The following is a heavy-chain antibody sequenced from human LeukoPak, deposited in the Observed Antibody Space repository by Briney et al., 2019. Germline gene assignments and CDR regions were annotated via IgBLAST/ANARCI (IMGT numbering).Heavy chain of an antibody. D-gene: IGHD3/OR15-3a*01. Sequence: GGSLRLSCAASGFTVSSNYMSWVRQAPGKGLEWVSVIYSGGSTYYADSVKGRFTISRQMNSLRVDDTAVYYCARGAWTPTQPINDWGQGTLVTVSS. CDR2: IYSGGST. V-gene: IGHV3-66*01. J-gene: IGHJ4*02. CDR1: GFTVSSNY. CDR3: ARGAWTPTQPIND.